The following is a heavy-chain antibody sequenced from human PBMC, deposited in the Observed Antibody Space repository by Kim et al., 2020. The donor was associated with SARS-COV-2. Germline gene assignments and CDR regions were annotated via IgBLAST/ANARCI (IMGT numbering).Heavy chain of an antibody. Sequence: ASVKVSCKASGYTFTSYDINWVRQATGQGLEWMGWMNPNSGNTGYAQKFQGRVTMTRNTSISTAYMELSSLRSEDTAVYYCARGFFSSWYPYYYYGMDVWGQGTTVTVSS. CDR1: GYTFTSYD. CDR2: MNPNSGNT. J-gene: IGHJ6*02. CDR3: ARGFFSSWYPYYYYGMDV. V-gene: IGHV1-8*01. D-gene: IGHD6-13*01.